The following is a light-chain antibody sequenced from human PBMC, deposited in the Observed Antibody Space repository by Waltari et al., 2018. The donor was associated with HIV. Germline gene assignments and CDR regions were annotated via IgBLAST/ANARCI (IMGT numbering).Light chain of an antibody. CDR2: GAS. Sequence: DIQVTQSPSSLSVSIGDRVPITRRATQDISSSLAWYQHKPGTPPKLLMYGASTLQSGVPSRFRGSGSGTDFTLTITSLQSEDIGIYYCQKYDRAPYTFGQGTRLEI. V-gene: IGKV1-27*01. CDR3: QKYDRAPYT. J-gene: IGKJ2*01. CDR1: QDISSS.